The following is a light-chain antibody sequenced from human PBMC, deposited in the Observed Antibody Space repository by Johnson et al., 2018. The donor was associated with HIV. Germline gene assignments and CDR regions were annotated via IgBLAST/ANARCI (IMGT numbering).Light chain of an antibody. CDR3: GTWDSSLSAEV. V-gene: IGLV1-51*01. CDR2: DNN. Sequence: QSVLTQPPSVSAAPGQKVTISCSGSSSNNGNNYVSWYQQLPGTVPKLLIYDNNKRPSGIPDRFSGSKSGTSATLGITGLQTGDEADYYCGTWDSSLSAEVFGTGTKVTVL. CDR1: SSNNGNNY. J-gene: IGLJ1*01.